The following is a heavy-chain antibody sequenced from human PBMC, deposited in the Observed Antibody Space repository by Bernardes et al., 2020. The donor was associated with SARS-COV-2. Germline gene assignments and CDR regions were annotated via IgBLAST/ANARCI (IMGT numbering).Heavy chain of an antibody. D-gene: IGHD3-10*01. V-gene: IGHV4-61*01. J-gene: IGHJ4*02. CDR3: ARRSGESLYYGSGSYSD. CDR2: VYYRRTT. CDR1: GGSVNTNSDY. Sequence: SETLSLTCTVSGGSVNTNSDYWSWIRQPPGKGLEWIGYVYYRRTTTYNPSLKSRVTISIDTSKNQFSLRLSSVTAADTAVYYCARRSGESLYYGSGSYSDWGQGILVTVSS.